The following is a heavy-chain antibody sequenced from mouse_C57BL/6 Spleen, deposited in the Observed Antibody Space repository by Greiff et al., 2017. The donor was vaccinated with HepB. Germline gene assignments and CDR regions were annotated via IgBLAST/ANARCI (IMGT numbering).Heavy chain of an antibody. CDR2: IWSGGST. D-gene: IGHD1-1*01. CDR3: ARNSIYYYGSSHYAMDY. J-gene: IGHJ4*01. V-gene: IGHV2-2*01. CDR1: GFSLTSYG. Sequence: QVQLKESGPGLVQPSQSLSITCTVSGFSLTSYGVHWVRQSPGKGLEWMGVIWSGGSTDYNAAFISRLSISKDNSKSQVFFKMNSLQADDTAIYYCARNSIYYYGSSHYAMDYWGQGTSVTVSS.